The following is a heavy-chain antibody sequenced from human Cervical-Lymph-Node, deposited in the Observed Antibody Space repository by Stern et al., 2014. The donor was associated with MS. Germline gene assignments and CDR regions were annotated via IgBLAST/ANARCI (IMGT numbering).Heavy chain of an antibody. J-gene: IGHJ6*02. V-gene: IGHV1-3*01. CDR1: GYTFTSYA. Sequence: QVQLVQSGAEVKKPGASVKVSCKASGYTFTSYAIHWVRQAPGQRPEWMGWINAGNGNTRYSKKFQGRVTFTRDTSASTAYMDLSSLRYEDTAVYYCARDLKEGNIFDYNGMDVWGQGTTVTVSS. D-gene: IGHD2/OR15-2a*01. CDR3: ARDLKEGNIFDYNGMDV. CDR2: INAGNGNT.